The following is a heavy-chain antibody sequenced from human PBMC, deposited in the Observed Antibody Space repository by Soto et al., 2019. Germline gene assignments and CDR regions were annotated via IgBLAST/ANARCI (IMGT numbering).Heavy chain of an antibody. CDR1: GVTFSTYS. CDR2: ISSSGSTI. Sequence: GGSLRLSCAASGVTFSTYSMDWVRQAPGKGLEWVSYISSSGSTIYYADSVKGRFTISRDNARNSLYLQMNTLRDEDTAVYYCVRGTETSSSCTDYWGQGTLVTVSS. CDR3: VRGTETSSSCTDY. D-gene: IGHD6-13*01. V-gene: IGHV3-48*02. J-gene: IGHJ4*02.